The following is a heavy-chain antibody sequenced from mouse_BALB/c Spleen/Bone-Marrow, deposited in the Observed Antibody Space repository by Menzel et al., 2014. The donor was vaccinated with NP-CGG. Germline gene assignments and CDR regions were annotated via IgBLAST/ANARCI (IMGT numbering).Heavy chain of an antibody. CDR2: ITNGGDNT. J-gene: IGHJ4*01. CDR1: GFAFSRYD. V-gene: IGHV5-12-1*01. Sequence: EVQLVESGGGLVKPGGSLKLSCAASGFAFSRYDMSWVRQTPEKRLEWVAYITNGGDNTYYPDTVKGRFTISRDNAKNTLYLQMSSLKSEDTAMYYCVRHKNYYAMDYWGQGTSATVSS. CDR3: VRHKNYYAMDY.